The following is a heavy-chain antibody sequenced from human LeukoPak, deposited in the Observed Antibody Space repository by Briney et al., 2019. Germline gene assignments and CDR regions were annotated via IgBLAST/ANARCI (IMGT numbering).Heavy chain of an antibody. CDR3: ARVARCTSCFDVDY. CDR2: FFLKGST. CDR1: GYSITSAYY. J-gene: IGHJ4*02. Sequence: PSETLSLTCTDSGYSITSAYYWGWIRQPPGKGLEWIGSFFLKGSTYYNPSLKSRVTISVDTSKNQFSLTLSSVTAADTAVYYCARVARCTSCFDVDYWGQGTLVTVSS. V-gene: IGHV4-38-2*02. D-gene: IGHD2-2*01.